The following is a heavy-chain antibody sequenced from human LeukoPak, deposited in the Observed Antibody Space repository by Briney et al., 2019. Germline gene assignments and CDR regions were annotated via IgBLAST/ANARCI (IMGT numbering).Heavy chain of an antibody. CDR3: ARGLYSSSP. D-gene: IGHD6-6*01. V-gene: IGHV3-23*01. CDR2: ISGSGFT. Sequence: PGGSLRLSCAASGFTFSSYAMSGVRQAPGKGLEWVSAISGSGFTYYADSVKGRFTISRDNSKNTLSLQMNCLSAEDTAVYYCARGLYSSSPWGQGTLVTVSS. J-gene: IGHJ4*02. CDR1: GFTFSSYA.